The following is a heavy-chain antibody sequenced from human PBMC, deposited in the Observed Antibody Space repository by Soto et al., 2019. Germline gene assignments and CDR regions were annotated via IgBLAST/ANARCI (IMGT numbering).Heavy chain of an antibody. Sequence: SETLSLTCTVSGDSVTNYSWSWMRQPPGRGLEWIGHMYHGGRTNYSPSLKSRVTMSLDSSKNQFSLNLSSVTAADTAVYFCARDPGYCTNGVCPIFDFWGQGVLVTVSS. CDR1: GDSVTNYS. D-gene: IGHD2-8*01. CDR3: ARDPGYCTNGVCPIFDF. V-gene: IGHV4-59*02. J-gene: IGHJ4*02. CDR2: MYHGGRT.